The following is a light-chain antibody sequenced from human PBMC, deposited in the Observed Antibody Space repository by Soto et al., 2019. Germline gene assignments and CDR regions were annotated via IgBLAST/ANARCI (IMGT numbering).Light chain of an antibody. Sequence: IPLTQSPSSLPASVGDRVTITCRASQAITTYLAWYQQKPGKAPKLLIYAASALQSGVPSRFSGSGSGTDFTLTISSLQPEDFATYYCLQINSYPYTFGQGTKLEIK. CDR1: QAITTY. CDR2: AAS. V-gene: IGKV1-9*01. CDR3: LQINSYPYT. J-gene: IGKJ2*01.